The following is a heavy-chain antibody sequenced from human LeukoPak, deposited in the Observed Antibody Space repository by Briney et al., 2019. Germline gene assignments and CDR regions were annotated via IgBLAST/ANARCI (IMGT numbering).Heavy chain of an antibody. V-gene: IGHV4-59*01. J-gene: IGHJ6*03. CDR3: ARQNYYYYYMDV. CDR2: IYYSGST. CDR1: GGSISSYY. Sequence: SESLSLTCTVSGGSISSYYWSWIRQPPGKGLEWIGYIYYSGSTNYNPSLKSRVTISVDTSKNQFSLKLSSVTAADTAVYYCARQNYYYYYMDVWGKGTTVTVSS.